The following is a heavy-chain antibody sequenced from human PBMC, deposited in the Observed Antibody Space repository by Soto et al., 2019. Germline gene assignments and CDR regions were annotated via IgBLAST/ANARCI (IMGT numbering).Heavy chain of an antibody. Sequence: PGGSLRLSCAASGFTFSSYAISWVLQAPGKGLEWVSAISGSGGSTYYADSVKGRFTISRDNSKNTLYLQMNSLRAEDTAVYYCAKDSGGWWYTFDYWGQGTLVTVSS. CDR2: ISGSGGST. V-gene: IGHV3-23*01. CDR1: GFTFSSYA. D-gene: IGHD2-15*01. J-gene: IGHJ4*02. CDR3: AKDSGGWWYTFDY.